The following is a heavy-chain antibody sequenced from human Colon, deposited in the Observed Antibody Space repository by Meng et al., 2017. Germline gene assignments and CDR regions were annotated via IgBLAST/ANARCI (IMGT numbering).Heavy chain of an antibody. V-gene: IGHV3-23*01. CDR3: VRLDIILREDELGAL. CDR2: ISGSGAPT. Sequence: GGSLRLSCAASGFTFSNYVMSWVRQAPEKGLEWLTAISGSGAPTYYADSVKGRFTISRDNSKNTLYLQMNSLRAEDTALYHCVRLDIILREDELGALWGQGTAVTVSS. D-gene: IGHD2-8*02. CDR1: GFTFSNYV. J-gene: IGHJ4*02.